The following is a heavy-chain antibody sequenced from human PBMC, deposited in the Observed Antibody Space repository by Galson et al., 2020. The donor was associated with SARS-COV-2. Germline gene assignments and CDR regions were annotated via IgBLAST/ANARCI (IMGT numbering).Heavy chain of an antibody. CDR3: ARGFDTYYPWGWYFDL. CDR1: GGPISSGGYY. D-gene: IGHD3-16*01. Sequence: SETLSLTCTVSGGPISSGGYYWSWIRQHPGKGLEWIGYIYYSGSTYYNPSLTSLVTISVDTSKNQFSLKLSSVTAADTAVYYCARGFDTYYPWGWYFDLWGRGTLVTVSS. V-gene: IGHV4-31*01. J-gene: IGHJ2*01. CDR2: IYYSGST.